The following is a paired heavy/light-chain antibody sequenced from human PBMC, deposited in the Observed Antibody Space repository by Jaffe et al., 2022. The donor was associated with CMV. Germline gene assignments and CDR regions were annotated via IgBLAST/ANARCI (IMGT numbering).Heavy chain of an antibody. CDR3: AKVQDVGYSSSCLES. CDR2: INWNSDNI. D-gene: IGHD2-2*01. CDR1: GFNFRDYA. J-gene: IGHJ4*02. V-gene: IGHV3-9*01. Sequence: EVQLVESGGDLVQPGGSLRLSCETSGFNFRDYAMHWLRQRPGKGLEWVAGINWNSDNIGYADSVEGRFTISRDTAKTSLYLQMNNLRPEDTAQYFCAKVQDVGYSSSCLESWGQGTLVTVSS.
Light chain of an antibody. CDR3: LQYFRTPKYT. J-gene: IGKJ2*01. CDR1: QNILARSNNKNY. Sequence: DIEMTQSPASLTVSLGETATINCKSSQNILARSNNKNYIAWYQHKLGQPPRLLIHWASTRESGISDRFSGSGSETDFSLIISNLQAEDVAVYYCLQYFRTPKYTFGQGTKLEI. V-gene: IGKV4-1*01. CDR2: WAS.